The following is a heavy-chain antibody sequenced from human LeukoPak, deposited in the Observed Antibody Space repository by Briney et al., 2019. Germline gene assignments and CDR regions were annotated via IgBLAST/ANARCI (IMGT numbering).Heavy chain of an antibody. D-gene: IGHD5-12*01. J-gene: IGHJ3*02. CDR2: IYHSGST. Sequence: PSQTLSLTCAVSGGSISSGGYSWSWVRQPPGEGLEWVGYIYHSGSTYYNPYLQSRVTISLDRSKNQFSLKLSSMTAADTAVYYCASGNTGYDRDSFDIWGQGTMVTVSS. CDR1: GGSISSGGYS. V-gene: IGHV4-30-2*01. CDR3: ASGNTGYDRDSFDI.